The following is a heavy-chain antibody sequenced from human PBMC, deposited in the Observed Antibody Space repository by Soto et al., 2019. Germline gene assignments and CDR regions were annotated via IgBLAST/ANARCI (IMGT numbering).Heavy chain of an antibody. CDR1: GGSFSGYY. V-gene: IGHV4-34*01. CDR2: INHSGST. D-gene: IGHD6-13*01. CDR3: ARGGVSRWFDP. J-gene: IGHJ5*02. Sequence: SETLSLTCGVYGGSFSGYYWSWIRQPPGKGLEWIGEINHSGSTNYNPPLKSRVTISVDTSKNQFSLKLSSVTAADTAVYYCARGGVSRWFDPWGQGTLVTVSS.